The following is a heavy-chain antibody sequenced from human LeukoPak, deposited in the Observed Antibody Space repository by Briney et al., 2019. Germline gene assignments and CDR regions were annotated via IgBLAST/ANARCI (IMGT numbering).Heavy chain of an antibody. J-gene: IGHJ5*02. D-gene: IGHD1-1*01. CDR3: AADRAPTDPYKWVDP. CDR2: IVVGSGDT. V-gene: IGHV1-58*01. CDR1: GFTFTDSS. Sequence: ASVTVSCKASGFTFTDSSVHWMRQARGQSPEWIGWIVVGSGDTNYAQKFQERVTITRDTSASTAYMELSSLRPEDTAVYYCAADRAPTDPYKWVDPWGQGTQVIVSS.